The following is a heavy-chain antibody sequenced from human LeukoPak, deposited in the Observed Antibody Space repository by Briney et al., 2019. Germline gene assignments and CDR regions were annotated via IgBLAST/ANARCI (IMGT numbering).Heavy chain of an antibody. Sequence: GGSLRISCAASGFTLSNYWMTWVRQAPGKGLEWVANIKPDGSAQYYAGSVRGRFTISRDSAKNSVFLQMNSLRAEDTAVYHCARPYGIGWSGLEHWGRGTLVTVSS. V-gene: IGHV3-7*01. CDR2: IKPDGSAQ. D-gene: IGHD6-19*01. CDR3: ARPYGIGWSGLEH. J-gene: IGHJ4*02. CDR1: GFTLSNYW.